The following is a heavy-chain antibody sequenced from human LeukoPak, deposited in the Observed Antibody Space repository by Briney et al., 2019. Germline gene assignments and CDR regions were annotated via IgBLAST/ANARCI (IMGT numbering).Heavy chain of an antibody. CDR1: GGSISSSNW. CDR2: IYHSGST. Sequence: SGTLSLTCAVSGGSISSSNWWSWVRQPPGKGLEWIGEIYHSGSTNYNPSLKGRVTISVDKSKNQFSLKLSSVTAADTAVYYCAREGIPAAGTGPYYYYGMDVWGQGTTVTVSS. J-gene: IGHJ6*02. D-gene: IGHD6-13*01. V-gene: IGHV4-4*02. CDR3: AREGIPAAGTGPYYYYGMDV.